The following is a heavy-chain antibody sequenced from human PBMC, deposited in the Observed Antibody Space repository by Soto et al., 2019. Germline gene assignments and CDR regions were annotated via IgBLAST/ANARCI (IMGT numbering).Heavy chain of an antibody. Sequence: PSETLSLTCAVSGGSISSSNLWSWVRQPPGKGLEWIGEIYHSGSTNCNPSLKSRVTISVDKSKNQFSLKLSSVTAADTAVYYCARVKRGGKHYYGSGSYYGMDVWGQGTTVTVSS. CDR1: GGSISSSNL. CDR2: IYHSGST. V-gene: IGHV4-4*02. J-gene: IGHJ6*02. D-gene: IGHD3-10*01. CDR3: ARVKRGGKHYYGSGSYYGMDV.